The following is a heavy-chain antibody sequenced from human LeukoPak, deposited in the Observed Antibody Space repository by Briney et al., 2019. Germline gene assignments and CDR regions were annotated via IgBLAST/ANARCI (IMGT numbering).Heavy chain of an antibody. D-gene: IGHD6-13*01. Sequence: GGSLRLSCAASGFTFSDYYMSWIRQAPGKGLEWVSYISSSGSTIYYADSVKGRFTISRDNAKNSLYLQMNSLRAEDTAVYYCARVKQQLAYYYYYYYMDVWGKGTTVTVSS. CDR1: GFTFSDYY. V-gene: IGHV3-11*04. CDR2: ISSSGSTI. J-gene: IGHJ6*03. CDR3: ARVKQQLAYYYYYYYMDV.